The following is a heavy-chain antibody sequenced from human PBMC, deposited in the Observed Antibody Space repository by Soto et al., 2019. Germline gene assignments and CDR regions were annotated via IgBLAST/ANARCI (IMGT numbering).Heavy chain of an antibody. CDR3: AATYYDFWSGFDY. J-gene: IGHJ4*02. CDR2: ISGSGGSK. V-gene: IGHV3-23*01. Sequence: GGSLRLSCAASGFTFSSYGMHWVRQAPGKGLEWVSAISGSGGSKYYADSVKGRFTISRDNSKNTLYLQMNSLRAEDTAVYYCAATYYDFWSGFDYWGQGTLVTVSS. D-gene: IGHD3-3*01. CDR1: GFTFSSYG.